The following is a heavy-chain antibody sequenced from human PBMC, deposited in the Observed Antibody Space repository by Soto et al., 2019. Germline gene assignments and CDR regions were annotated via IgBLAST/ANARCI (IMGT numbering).Heavy chain of an antibody. V-gene: IGHV3-21*01. CDR1: GFTFSSYS. Sequence: GGSLRLSCAASGFTFSSYSMNWVRQAPGKGLEWVSSISSSSSYIYYADSVKGRFTISRDNAKNSLYLQMNSLRAEDTAVYYCARLNSPGYSGSWYAEYYYYGMDVWGQGTTVTVSS. J-gene: IGHJ6*02. CDR2: ISSSSSYI. D-gene: IGHD6-13*01. CDR3: ARLNSPGYSGSWYAEYYYYGMDV.